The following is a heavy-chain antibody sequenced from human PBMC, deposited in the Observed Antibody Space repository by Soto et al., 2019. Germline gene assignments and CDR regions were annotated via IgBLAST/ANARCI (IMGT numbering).Heavy chain of an antibody. J-gene: IGHJ5*02. CDR2: VRNRANNYAT. CDR1: XFTFSXSA. V-gene: IGHV3-73*02. Sequence: EVQLVESGGGLVQPGGXXXLXXXXSXFTFSXSAMHWVRQASGQGLEWLGRVRNRANNYATAYAASVKGRFTISRDDSKNTTYLQMNSLKTEDTAVYYCTRRDIDSSKGWFDPWGQGTLVTVSS. CDR3: TRRDIDSSKGWFDP. D-gene: IGHD3-9*01.